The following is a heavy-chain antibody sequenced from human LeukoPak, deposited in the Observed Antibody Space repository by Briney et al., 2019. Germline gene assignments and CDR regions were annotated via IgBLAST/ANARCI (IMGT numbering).Heavy chain of an antibody. V-gene: IGHV4-61*01. CDR2: IYYSGST. D-gene: IGHD6-13*01. CDR3: ARDIYSSSWTAPYS. Sequence: SETLSLTCTVSGGSVSSGNYYWSWLRQPPGKGLEWIGYIYYSGSTNYNPSLKSRVTISVDTSKNQFSLKLTSVTAADTAVYYCARDIYSSSWTAPYSWGQGTLVTVSS. CDR1: GGSVSSGNYY. J-gene: IGHJ4*02.